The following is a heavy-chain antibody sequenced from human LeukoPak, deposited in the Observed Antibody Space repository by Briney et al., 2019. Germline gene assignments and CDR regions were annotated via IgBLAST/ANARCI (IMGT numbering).Heavy chain of an antibody. CDR1: GYTFTGYY. D-gene: IGHD1-26*01. CDR3: ARESEWELLVSAFDI. Sequence: GASVKVSCKASGYTFTGYYMHWVRQAPGQGLEWMGWINPNSGGTNYAQKFQGRVTMTRDTSISTAYMELSRLRSDDTAVYYCARESEWELLVSAFDIWGQGTVVTVSS. V-gene: IGHV1-2*02. J-gene: IGHJ3*02. CDR2: INPNSGGT.